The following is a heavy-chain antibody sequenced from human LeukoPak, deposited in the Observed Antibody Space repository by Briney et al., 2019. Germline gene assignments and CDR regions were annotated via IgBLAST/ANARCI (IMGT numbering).Heavy chain of an antibody. V-gene: IGHV4-39*07. D-gene: IGHD4-23*01. CDR1: GGSISSSSYY. Sequence: SETLSLTCTVSGGSISSSSYYWGWIRQPPGKGLEWIGSISYSGSAYYNPSLKSRVTISVDTSKNQVSLKLNSVTAADTAVYYCARDLGVVYGGGIDYWDQGTLVTVSS. CDR2: ISYSGSA. CDR3: ARDLGVVYGGGIDY. J-gene: IGHJ4*01.